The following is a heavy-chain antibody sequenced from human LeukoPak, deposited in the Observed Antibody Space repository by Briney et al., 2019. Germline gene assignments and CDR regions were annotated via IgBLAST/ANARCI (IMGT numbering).Heavy chain of an antibody. CDR2: IYHSGST. D-gene: IGHD2-8*01. J-gene: IGHJ4*02. CDR3: ARLVSDSLFDY. V-gene: IGHV4-4*02. CDR1: GGSISSSNW. Sequence: SGTLSLTCAVSGGSISSSNWWSWVRQPPGKGLEWIGEIYHSGSTNYNPSLKSRVTISVDTSKNQFSLKLSSVTAADAAVYYCARLVSDSLFDYWGQGTLVTVSS.